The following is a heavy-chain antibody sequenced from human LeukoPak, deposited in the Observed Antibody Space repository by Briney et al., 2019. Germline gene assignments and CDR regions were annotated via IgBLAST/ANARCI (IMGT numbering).Heavy chain of an antibody. Sequence: GGSLRLSCAASGFAFSSHTMYWVRQAPGKGLEWISYTTGSGDTTYYADSVRGRFTVSRDNAQSSLSLQMNSLRDDDTAVYYCVRGQTASAYFENWGQGSLVIVSS. V-gene: IGHV3-48*02. CDR2: TTGSGDTT. CDR3: VRGQTASAYFEN. D-gene: IGHD2-21*02. CDR1: GFAFSSHT. J-gene: IGHJ4*02.